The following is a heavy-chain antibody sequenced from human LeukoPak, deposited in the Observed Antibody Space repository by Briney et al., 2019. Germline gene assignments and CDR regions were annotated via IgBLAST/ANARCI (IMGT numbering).Heavy chain of an antibody. CDR3: ARGGLRFLEWAYYMDV. Sequence: ASVKVSCKASGYTFTGYYMHWVRQAPGQGLEWMGWINPNSGGTNYAQKFQGRVTMTRDTSISTAYMELSRLRSDDTAVYYCARGGLRFLEWAYYMDVWGKGTTVTVSS. CDR2: INPNSGGT. V-gene: IGHV1-2*02. CDR1: GYTFTGYY. D-gene: IGHD3-3*01. J-gene: IGHJ6*03.